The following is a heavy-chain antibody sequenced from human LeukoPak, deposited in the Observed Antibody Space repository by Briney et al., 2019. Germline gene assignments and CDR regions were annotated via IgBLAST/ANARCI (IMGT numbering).Heavy chain of an antibody. CDR3: VRAGLPDAFDI. Sequence: PGRSLRLSCAASGFTFSSYGMHWVRQAPGKGLEWVSVIYTGGKTYYADSVKGRFTISRDNSKNTLYLQMNSLRVEDTAVYYCVRAGLPDAFDIWGQGTMVTVSS. V-gene: IGHV3-66*01. CDR1: GFTFSSYG. D-gene: IGHD5-18*01. J-gene: IGHJ3*02. CDR2: IYTGGKT.